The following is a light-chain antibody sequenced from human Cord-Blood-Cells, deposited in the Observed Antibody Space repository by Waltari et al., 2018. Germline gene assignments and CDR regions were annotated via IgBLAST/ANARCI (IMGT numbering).Light chain of an antibody. J-gene: IGKJ3*01. V-gene: IGKV1-12*01. CDR3: QQANSFPLT. CDR2: AAS. CDR1: QGISSW. Sequence: DIERTQFASSVSASVGDRVTLTCRASQGISSWLAWYQQKPVKAPKLLIYAASSLQSGVPSRFRCSGSGTDFTLPLSSLQPEDFATYYCQQANSFPLTFGPGTKVDIK.